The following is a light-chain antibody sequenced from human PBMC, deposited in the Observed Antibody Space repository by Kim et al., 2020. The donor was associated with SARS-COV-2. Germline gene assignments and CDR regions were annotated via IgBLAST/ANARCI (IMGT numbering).Light chain of an antibody. CDR2: GAS. CDR3: QQLSSSPAT. CDR1: QSVSSNY. J-gene: IGKJ1*01. Sequence: EIVLTQSPGTLSLSPGQRATLSCRASQSVSSNYLAWYQQKPGQAPRLLIYGASSRATGIPDRFSGSGSGTDFTLTITRLEPQEFAVYYCQQLSSSPATFGQGTKVDIK. V-gene: IGKV3-20*01.